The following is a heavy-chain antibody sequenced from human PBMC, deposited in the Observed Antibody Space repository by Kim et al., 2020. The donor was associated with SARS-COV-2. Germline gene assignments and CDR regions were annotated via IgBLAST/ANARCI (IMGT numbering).Heavy chain of an antibody. V-gene: IGHV4-59*13. J-gene: IGHJ4*02. D-gene: IGHD2-15*01. Sequence: SETLSLTCTVSGCSISSYYWSWIRQPPGKGLEWIGYIYYSGSTNYNPSLKSRVTISVDTSKNQFSLKLSYVTAVDTAVYYCARDKPPWYPLDYWDQGTLVTVSS. CDR2: IYYSGST. CDR1: GCSISSYY. CDR3: ARDKPPWYPLDY.